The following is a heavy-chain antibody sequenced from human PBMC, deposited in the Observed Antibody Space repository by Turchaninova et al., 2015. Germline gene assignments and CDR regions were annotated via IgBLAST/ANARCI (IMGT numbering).Heavy chain of an antibody. V-gene: IGHV1-3*01. D-gene: IGHD5/OR15-5a*01. CDR1: GYPFTNYI. Sequence: QVQLVQSGAEVKKPGAYVKVSCKASGYPFTNYILYWVRQAPGQGLEGMAWINPGNGDTKSSQRLQDRVTITRDTSASAADMELSSLTSEDTSVYYCAVNQVSTWGGLDYWGQGTLVTVSS. CDR2: INPGNGDT. CDR3: AVNQVSTWGGLDY. J-gene: IGHJ4*02.